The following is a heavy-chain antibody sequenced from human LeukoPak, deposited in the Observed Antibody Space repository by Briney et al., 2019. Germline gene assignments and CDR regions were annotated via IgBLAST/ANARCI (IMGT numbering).Heavy chain of an antibody. Sequence: NTGGSLRLSCAASGFTFSSYSMNWVRQAPGKGLEWVSSISSSSSYIYYADSVKGRFTISRDNVKNSLYLQMNSLRAEDTAVYYCARENSTDSSIDYWGQGTLVTVSS. J-gene: IGHJ4*02. CDR1: GFTFSSYS. CDR3: ARENSTDSSIDY. V-gene: IGHV3-21*01. D-gene: IGHD2-2*01. CDR2: ISSSSSYI.